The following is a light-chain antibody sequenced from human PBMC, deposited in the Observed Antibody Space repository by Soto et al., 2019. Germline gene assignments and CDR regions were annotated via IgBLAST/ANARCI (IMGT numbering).Light chain of an antibody. CDR3: QQYNNLPYT. V-gene: IGKV1-33*01. J-gene: IGKJ2*01. Sequence: DIQMTQSPSSLSASLGDRVTITCQASQDISKYLHWYHQRPGQAPILVIYDASNLEAGAPSRFSGGGSGTSFTLTISSLQPEDIGTYFCQQYNNLPYTFGQGTKLDIK. CDR1: QDISKY. CDR2: DAS.